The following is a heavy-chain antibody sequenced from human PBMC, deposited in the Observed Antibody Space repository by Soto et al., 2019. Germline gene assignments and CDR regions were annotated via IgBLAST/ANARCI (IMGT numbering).Heavy chain of an antibody. Sequence: SETLSLTCAVSGGSITSANWWTWVRQPPGGGLEWIGEISHSGITNYKASLKSRVTMSVDKTKNDVSLKLTSVTAADTAVYYCARVLRGWFDPWGQGXPVTVST. CDR1: GGSITSANW. J-gene: IGHJ5*02. CDR2: ISHSGIT. CDR3: ARVLRGWFDP. V-gene: IGHV4-4*02.